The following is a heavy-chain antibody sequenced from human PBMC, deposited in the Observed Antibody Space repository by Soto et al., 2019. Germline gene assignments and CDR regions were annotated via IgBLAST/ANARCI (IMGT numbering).Heavy chain of an antibody. CDR3: AKDRRAGGNSAFYFDF. CDR1: GFKFGNYA. CDR2: ISATGGGT. V-gene: IGHV3-23*01. Sequence: PVGSLSLSCAASGFKFGNYAMSWVRQAPGKGLEWVSLISATGGGTYYADSVKGRFTISRDNSHNTLYLQVHSLTAEDTAVYYCAKDRRAGGNSAFYFDFWGQGAQVTVSS. J-gene: IGHJ4*02. D-gene: IGHD3-16*01.